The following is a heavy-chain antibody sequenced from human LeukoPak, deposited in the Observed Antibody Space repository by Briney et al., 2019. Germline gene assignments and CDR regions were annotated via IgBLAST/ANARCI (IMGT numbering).Heavy chain of an antibody. CDR1: GFTFNSYW. CDR3: ASPYCSSTSCSTLHDF. J-gene: IGHJ4*02. CDR2: IKQDGAEK. V-gene: IGHV3-7*01. D-gene: IGHD2-2*01. Sequence: PGGSLRLSCAASGFTFNSYWMNWVRQAPGKGLEWVANIKQDGAEKYYVDSVKGRSTISRDNAKSFLYLQMNSLRAEDTAVYYCASPYCSSTSCSTLHDFWGQGTLVTVSS.